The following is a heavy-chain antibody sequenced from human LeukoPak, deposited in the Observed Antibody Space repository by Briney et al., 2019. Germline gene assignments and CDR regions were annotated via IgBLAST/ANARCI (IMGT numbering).Heavy chain of an antibody. CDR1: GYTFTGYY. CDR2: INPNSGGT. V-gene: IGHV1-2*06. J-gene: IGHJ4*02. D-gene: IGHD1-26*01. Sequence: ASVKVSCTASGYTFTGYYMHWVRQAPGQGLEWMGRINPNSGGTNYAQKFQGRVTMTRDTSISTAYMELSRLRSDDTAVYYCANLRSNSGSYSSYWGQGTLVTVSS. CDR3: ANLRSNSGSYSSY.